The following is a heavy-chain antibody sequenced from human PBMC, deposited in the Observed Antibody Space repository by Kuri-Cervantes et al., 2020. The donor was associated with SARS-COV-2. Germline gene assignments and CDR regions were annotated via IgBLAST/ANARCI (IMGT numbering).Heavy chain of an antibody. V-gene: IGHV4-4*07. D-gene: IGHD2-2*01. CDR3: ARLGRYCSSTSCYPNWFDP. Sequence: SETRSLTCTVSGGSISSYYWSWIRQPAGKGLEWIGRIYTSGSTNYNPSLKIRVTMPVDTSKNQFSLKLSSVTAADTAVYYCARLGRYCSSTSCYPNWFDPWGQGTLVTVSS. CDR1: GGSISSYY. CDR2: IYTSGST. J-gene: IGHJ5*02.